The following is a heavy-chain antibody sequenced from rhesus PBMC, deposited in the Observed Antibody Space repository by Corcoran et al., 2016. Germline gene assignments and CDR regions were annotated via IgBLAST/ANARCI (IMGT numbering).Heavy chain of an antibody. D-gene: IGHD2-21*01. CDR1: GGSISSNY. Sequence: QVQLQESGPGLVKPLETLSLTCAVSGGSISSNYTSCLRQASGKGLERIGYTYGSGSSAHSNPSLKGRVTLSVDTSKNQLSRKLSSVTAADTAVYYCARHVASPFFDYWGQGVLVTVSS. CDR2: TYGSGSSA. CDR3: ARHVASPFFDY. J-gene: IGHJ4*01. V-gene: IGHV4S11*01.